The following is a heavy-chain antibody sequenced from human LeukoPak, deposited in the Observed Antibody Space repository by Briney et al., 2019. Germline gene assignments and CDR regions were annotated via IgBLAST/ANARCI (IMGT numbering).Heavy chain of an antibody. V-gene: IGHV3-53*05. D-gene: IGHD3-10*01. CDR1: GFTVSSNY. J-gene: IGHJ6*03. CDR3: ARGIWFGDPTNYYYYMDV. Sequence: GGSLRLSCAASGFTVSSNYMSWVRQAPGKGLEWVSVIYSCGSTYYADSVKGRFTISRDNSKNTLYLQMNSLRAEDTAVYYCARGIWFGDPTNYYYYMDVWGKGTTVTVSS. CDR2: IYSCGST.